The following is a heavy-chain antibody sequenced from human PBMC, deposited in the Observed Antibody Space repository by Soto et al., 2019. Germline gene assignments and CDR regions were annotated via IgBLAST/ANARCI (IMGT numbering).Heavy chain of an antibody. J-gene: IGHJ4*02. V-gene: IGHV1-69*13. Sequence: GASVKVSCKASGGTFSSYAISWVRQAPGQGLEWMGGIILIFGTANYAQKFQGRVTITADESTSTAYMELSSLRSEDTAVYYCASNLRTYYDILTGPSPLDYWGQGTLVTVSS. CDR1: GGTFSSYA. D-gene: IGHD3-9*01. CDR2: IILIFGTA. CDR3: ASNLRTYYDILTGPSPLDY.